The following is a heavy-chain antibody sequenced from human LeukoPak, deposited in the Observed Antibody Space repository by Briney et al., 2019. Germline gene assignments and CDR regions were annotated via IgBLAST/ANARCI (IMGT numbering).Heavy chain of an antibody. D-gene: IGHD5-18*01. J-gene: IGHJ4*02. Sequence: PSETLSLTCTVSGGSISSSSYYWGWIRQPPGKGLEWIGSIYYSGSTYYNPSLKSRVTISVDTSKNQFSLKLSSVTAADTAVYYCASIGPYSYGPPYWGQGTLVTVSS. CDR3: ASIGPYSYGPPY. V-gene: IGHV4-39*07. CDR1: GGSISSSSYY. CDR2: IYYSGST.